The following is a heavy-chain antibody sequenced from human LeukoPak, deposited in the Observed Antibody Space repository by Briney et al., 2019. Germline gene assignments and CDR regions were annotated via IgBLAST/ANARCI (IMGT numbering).Heavy chain of an antibody. CDR3: AELGITMIGGV. D-gene: IGHD3-10*02. V-gene: IGHV3-20*04. CDR2: INWNGGST. J-gene: IGHJ6*04. CDR1: GFTFDDYG. Sequence: GGSLRLSCAASGFTFDDYGMSWVRQTPGKGLEWVSNINWNGGSTGYADSMKGRFTISRDNAKNSLYLQMNSLRAEDTAVYYCAELGITMIGGVWGKGTTVTISS.